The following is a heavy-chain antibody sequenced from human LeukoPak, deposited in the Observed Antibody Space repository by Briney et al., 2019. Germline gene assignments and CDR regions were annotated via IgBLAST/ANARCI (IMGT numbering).Heavy chain of an antibody. J-gene: IGHJ4*02. V-gene: IGHV3-23*01. CDR2: ISGSDGST. CDR1: GFTFSSYA. D-gene: IGHD2-2*01. CDR3: AKVETSGGANCYALDY. Sequence: GGSLRLSCAASGFTFSSYAMTWVRQAPDKGPEWVSAISGSDGSTYYADSVKGRFTISRDDSQNTLYLQMNSLSAEDTAVYYCAKVETSGGANCYALDYWGQGTLVTVSS.